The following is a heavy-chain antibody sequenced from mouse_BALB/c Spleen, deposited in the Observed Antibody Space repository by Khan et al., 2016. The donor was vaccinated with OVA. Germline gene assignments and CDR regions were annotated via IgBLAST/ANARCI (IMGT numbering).Heavy chain of an antibody. J-gene: IGHJ3*01. CDR3: ATLYGNRFAY. CDR2: IDPANGDT. D-gene: IGHD2-10*02. CDR1: GFNIKDTY. V-gene: IGHV14-3*02. Sequence: IQLVQSGAELVKPGASVKLSCTGSGFNIKDTYMHWMNQRPEQGLEWIGRIDPANGDTKYGPKFQDKATLTADTSSNTAYLQLSSLTSEDTAVYFCATLYGNRFAYWGQGTLVSVS.